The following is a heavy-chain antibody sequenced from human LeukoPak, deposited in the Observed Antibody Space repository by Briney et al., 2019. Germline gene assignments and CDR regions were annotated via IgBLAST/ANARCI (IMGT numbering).Heavy chain of an antibody. CDR2: IKQDGSEK. CDR3: ATAPMSGMASDAFDI. Sequence: GGSLRLSCAASGFTFSSYWMSWVRQAPGKGLEWVANIKQDGSEKYYVDSMKGRFTISRDNAKNSLYLQMNSLRAEDTAVYYCATAPMSGMASDAFDIWGQGTMVTVSS. D-gene: IGHD5-24*01. V-gene: IGHV3-7*01. CDR1: GFTFSSYW. J-gene: IGHJ3*02.